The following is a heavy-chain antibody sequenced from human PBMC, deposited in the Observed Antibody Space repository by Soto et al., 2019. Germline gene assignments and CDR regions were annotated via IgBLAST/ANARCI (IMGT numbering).Heavy chain of an antibody. V-gene: IGHV3-23*01. CDR1: GFTFSSYA. CDR2: ISGSGGST. D-gene: IGHD3-22*01. J-gene: IGHJ4*02. Sequence: GGSLRLSCAASGFTFSSYAMSWVRQAPGKGLEWVSAISGSGGSTYYADSVKGRFTISRDNSKNTLYLQMNSLRAEDTAVYYCAKPGVTDTYYYDSSGYYSRYYFDYWGQGTLVTVSS. CDR3: AKPGVTDTYYYDSSGYYSRYYFDY.